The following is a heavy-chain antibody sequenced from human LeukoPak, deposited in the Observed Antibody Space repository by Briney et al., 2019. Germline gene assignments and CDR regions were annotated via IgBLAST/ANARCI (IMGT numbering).Heavy chain of an antibody. D-gene: IGHD1-14*01. CDR1: GGSISSYY. V-gene: IGHV4-59*08. J-gene: IGHJ5*02. CDR2: IYYSGST. Sequence: SETLSLTCTVSGGSISSYYWSWIRQPPGKGLEWIGYIYYSGSTNYNPSLKSRVTISVDTSKNQFSLKLSSVTAADTAVYYCARAGRQGGWFGPWGQGTLVTVSS. CDR3: ARAGRQGGWFGP.